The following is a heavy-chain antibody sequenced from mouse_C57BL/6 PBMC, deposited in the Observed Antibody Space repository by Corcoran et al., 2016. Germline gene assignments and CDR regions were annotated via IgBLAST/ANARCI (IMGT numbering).Heavy chain of an antibody. CDR3: ARRSSYCWYFDV. J-gene: IGHJ1*03. V-gene: IGHV9-3*01. CDR1: GYTFTNYG. CDR2: INTYSGVP. Sequence: QIQLVQSGPELKKPGETVKISCKASGYTFTNYGMSWVKQAPGKGLKWMGWINTYSGVPTYADDFKGRFAFSLETSASTAYLQINNLKNEDTATYFCARRSSYCWYFDVWGTGTTVTVSS. D-gene: IGHD1-1*01.